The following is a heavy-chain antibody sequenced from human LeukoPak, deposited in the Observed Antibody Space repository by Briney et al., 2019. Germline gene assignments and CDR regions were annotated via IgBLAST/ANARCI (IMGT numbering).Heavy chain of an antibody. CDR1: GFSFSTSG. J-gene: IGHJ4*02. D-gene: IGHD3-22*01. V-gene: IGHV3-23*01. CDR3: AKKISGYYFDY. CDR2: ISGSGGST. Sequence: GGSLRLSCAASGFSFSTSGIHWVRQAPGKGLEWVSAISGSGGSTYYADSVKGRFTISRDNSKNTLYLQMNSLRAEDTAVYYCAKKISGYYFDYWGQGTLVTVSS.